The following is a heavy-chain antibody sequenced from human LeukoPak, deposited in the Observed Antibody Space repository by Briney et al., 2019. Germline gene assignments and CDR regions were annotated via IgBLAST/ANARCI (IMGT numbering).Heavy chain of an antibody. D-gene: IGHD2-15*01. CDR2: IYYSGST. CDR1: GGSISSSTYY. V-gene: IGHV4-39*02. CDR3: ASLYCSGGSCYGDGLR. J-gene: IGHJ4*02. Sequence: SETLSLTCTISGGSISSSTYYWGWIRQPPGKGLEWIGSIYYSGSTYYNPSLKSRVTISVDTSKDHFSLKLSSVTAADTAVYYCASLYCSGGSCYGDGLRWGQGTLVTVSS.